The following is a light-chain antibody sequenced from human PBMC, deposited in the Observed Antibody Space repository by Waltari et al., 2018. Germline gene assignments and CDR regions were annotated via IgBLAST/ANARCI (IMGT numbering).Light chain of an antibody. CDR2: GVI. CDR3: CSYAGRNIWV. CDR1: SSNVGFYNL. Sequence: QSALTQPASVSGSPGQSITISCTGTSSNVGFYNLVSWYQQHPDKAPKLLVYGVIERPPGVSGRFSGSKSGNTASLTIPGLQAEDEADYYCCSYAGRNIWVFGGGTKVTVL. V-gene: IGLV2-23*02. J-gene: IGLJ3*02.